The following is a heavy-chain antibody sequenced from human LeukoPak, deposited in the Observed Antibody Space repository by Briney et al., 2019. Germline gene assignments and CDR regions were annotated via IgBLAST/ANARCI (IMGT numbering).Heavy chain of an antibody. V-gene: IGHV1-8*03. CDR1: GYTFTSYD. Sequence: ASVKVSCKASGYTFTSYDINWVRQATGQGLEWMGWMNPNSGNTGYAQKFQGRVTITRNTSISTAYMELSSLRSEDTAVYYCARGKRYSSSRQYYYYYMDVWGKGTTVTVSS. J-gene: IGHJ6*03. CDR2: MNPNSGNT. D-gene: IGHD6-6*01. CDR3: ARGKRYSSSRQYYYYYMDV.